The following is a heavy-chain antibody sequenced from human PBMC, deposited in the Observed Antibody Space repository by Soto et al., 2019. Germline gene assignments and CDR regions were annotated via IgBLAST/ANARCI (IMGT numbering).Heavy chain of an antibody. Sequence: QVQLQESGPGLVKPSQTLSLTCTVSGGSISSGDYYWSWIRQPPGKGLEWIGYIYYSGSTYYNPSLKSRVTISVDTSKNHISLKLSSVTAADTAVYYCARDLWVGSHAFDIWGQGTMVTVSS. CDR3: ARDLWVGSHAFDI. V-gene: IGHV4-30-4*01. J-gene: IGHJ3*02. CDR1: GGSISSGDYY. CDR2: IYYSGST. D-gene: IGHD3-10*01.